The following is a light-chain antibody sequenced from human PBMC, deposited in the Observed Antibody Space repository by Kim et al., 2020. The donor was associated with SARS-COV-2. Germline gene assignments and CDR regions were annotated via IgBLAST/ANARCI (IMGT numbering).Light chain of an antibody. CDR3: QQRASWPVT. Sequence: LSPAEHTPLSCRAAQSIAKYLAGFQQKPGQAPRLLIYDASKRATGIPARFSGSGSGTDVTLTISSLEPEDFAVDYCQQRASWPVTFGGGTKVDIK. CDR2: DAS. CDR1: QSIAKY. J-gene: IGKJ4*01. V-gene: IGKV3-11*01.